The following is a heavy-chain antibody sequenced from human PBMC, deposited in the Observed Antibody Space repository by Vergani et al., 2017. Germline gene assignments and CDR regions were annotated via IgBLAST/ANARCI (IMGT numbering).Heavy chain of an antibody. Sequence: QVQLQESGPGLVKPSETLALTCSVSGYSISRGYYWGWIRQPPGKGLEWIATVFHSGSAYYNPSLRRRVTISVETSKNQFSLRLTTLTAADTAVYYCAXQFWVSQGVGAFDYWGQGTLVTVSS. CDR2: VFHSGSA. CDR3: AXQFWVSQGVGAFDY. J-gene: IGHJ4*02. V-gene: IGHV4-38-2*02. CDR1: GYSISRGYY. D-gene: IGHD3-16*01.